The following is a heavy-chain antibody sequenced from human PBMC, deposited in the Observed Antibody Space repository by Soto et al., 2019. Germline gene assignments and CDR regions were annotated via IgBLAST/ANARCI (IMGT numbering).Heavy chain of an antibody. CDR3: ARRNIDCISTSGQFDY. V-gene: IGHV4-39*01. D-gene: IGHD2-2*01. J-gene: IGHJ4*02. CDR2: AYYSGST. Sequence: SQTLSLTCTVSGGSISSSSYYWGWIRQPPGKGLEWIGSAYYSGSTFYNPSLKSRVTIYVDTSKNQFSLKLSSVTAADTAVYYVARRNIDCISTSGQFDYWGQGTLVTVSS. CDR1: GGSISSSSYY.